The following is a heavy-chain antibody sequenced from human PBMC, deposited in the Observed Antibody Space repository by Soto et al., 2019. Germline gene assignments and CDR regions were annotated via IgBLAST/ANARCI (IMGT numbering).Heavy chain of an antibody. CDR1: GFTFSSYW. D-gene: IGHD6-6*01. J-gene: IGHJ3*02. Sequence: GGSLRLSCAASGFTFSSYWMSWVRQAPGKGLEWVASIKQDGSEKYYVDSVKGRFTISRDNAKNSLYLQMNSLRAEDTAVYYCAREKSSSSSAFDIWGQGTMVTVSS. CDR2: IKQDGSEK. CDR3: AREKSSSSSAFDI. V-gene: IGHV3-7*01.